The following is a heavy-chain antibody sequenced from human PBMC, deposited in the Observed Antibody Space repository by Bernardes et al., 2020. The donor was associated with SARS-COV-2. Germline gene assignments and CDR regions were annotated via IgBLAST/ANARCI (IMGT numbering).Heavy chain of an antibody. Sequence: GSLRLSSATSVFTFRDYSMTWVRPAPGAGLEWVSTISIRGAATYFADSVKGRFSVSRDDSKNTFYLQMSSLRTEDSAHYYCARDPLRYVGWFGLDAWGQGTTVTVSS. CDR2: ISIRGAAT. CDR3: ARDPLRYVGWFGLDA. J-gene: IGHJ6*02. D-gene: IGHD3-9*01. V-gene: IGHV3-23*01. CDR1: VFTFRDYS.